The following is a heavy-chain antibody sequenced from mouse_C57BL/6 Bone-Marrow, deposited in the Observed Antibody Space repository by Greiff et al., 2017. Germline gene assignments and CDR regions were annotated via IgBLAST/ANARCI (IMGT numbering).Heavy chain of an antibody. CDR1: GFTFSDYG. CDR3: ARDYYGSSFYLDY. V-gene: IGHV5-17*01. J-gene: IGHJ2*01. Sequence: EVKLVESGGGLVKPGGSLKLSCAASGFTFSDYGMHWVRQAPEKGLEWVAYISSGSSTIYYADTVKGRFTISRDNTKNTLFLQMTSLRSEDTAMYYCARDYYGSSFYLDYWGQGTTLTVSS. CDR2: ISSGSSTI. D-gene: IGHD1-1*01.